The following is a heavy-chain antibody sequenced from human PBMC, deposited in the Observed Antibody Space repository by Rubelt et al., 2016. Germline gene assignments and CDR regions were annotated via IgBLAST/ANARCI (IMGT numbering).Heavy chain of an antibody. V-gene: IGHV4-38-2*02. Sequence: VQLQESGPGLVKPSETLSLTCTVSGYSISSGYYWGWIRQPPGKGLEWIGSIYHSGSTYYNPALKSRVTISGDTAKNPFPLKVGAVTAADTAVYYCASADYDFWSGSDRNWFDPWGQGTLVTVSS. D-gene: IGHD3-3*01. J-gene: IGHJ5*02. CDR3: ASADYDFWSGSDRNWFDP. CDR1: GYSISSGYY. CDR2: IYHSGST.